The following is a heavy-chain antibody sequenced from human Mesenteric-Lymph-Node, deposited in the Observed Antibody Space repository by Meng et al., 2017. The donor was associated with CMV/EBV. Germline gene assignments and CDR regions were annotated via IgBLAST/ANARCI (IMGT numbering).Heavy chain of an antibody. CDR2: ISSSSSYI. D-gene: IGHD3-3*01. V-gene: IGHV3-21*01. Sequence: GGSLRLSCAVSGFTFSSHNMNWVRQTPGKGLEWVSSISSSSSYIYYADSVKGRFTISRDNAKNSLYLQMNSLRAEDTAVYYCARVTIFGVVNGMDVWGQGTTVTVSS. J-gene: IGHJ6*02. CDR3: ARVTIFGVVNGMDV. CDR1: GFTFSSHN.